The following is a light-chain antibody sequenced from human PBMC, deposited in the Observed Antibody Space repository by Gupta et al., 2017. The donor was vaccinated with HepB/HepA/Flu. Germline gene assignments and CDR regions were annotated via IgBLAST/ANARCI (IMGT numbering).Light chain of an antibody. CDR3: QQYNNWPPIT. CDR2: GAS. Sequence: EIVMTQSPATLSVSPGERATLSCRASQSVSSNLTWYQQKPGQAPRLLIYGASTRATGSPARFIGGRSGTKFTLTISSLQSEDFAVYYCQQYNNWPPITFGQGTRLEIK. CDR1: QSVSSN. V-gene: IGKV3-15*01. J-gene: IGKJ5*01.